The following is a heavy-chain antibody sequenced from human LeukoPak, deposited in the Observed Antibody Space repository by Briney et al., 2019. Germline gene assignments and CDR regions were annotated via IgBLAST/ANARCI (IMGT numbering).Heavy chain of an antibody. V-gene: IGHV3-33*05. J-gene: IGHJ4*03. D-gene: IGHD2-2*01. CDR2: IQYDGSKT. CDR1: GFAFRSYG. Sequence: GMSLRLSCAASGFAFRSYGMHWVRQAQGQGLEWITAIQYDGSKTYYADSVKGRFTISRDQSKNTLDLQMSSLRAEDTAMYYCARDSCSRPSCFDLWGRGTLVTVSS. CDR3: ARDSCSRPSCFDL.